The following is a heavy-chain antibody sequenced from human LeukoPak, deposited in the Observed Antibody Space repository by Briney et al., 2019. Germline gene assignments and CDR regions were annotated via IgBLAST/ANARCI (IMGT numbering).Heavy chain of an antibody. V-gene: IGHV3-7*01. Sequence: GGSLRLSCAASGFTFSSYWMSWVRRAPGKGLEWVANIKQDGSEKYYVDSVKGRFTISRDNAKNSLYLQMNSLRAEDTAVYYCARDDYYDSSGYVDYWGQGTLVTVSS. D-gene: IGHD3-22*01. CDR1: GFTFSSYW. CDR3: ARDDYYDSSGYVDY. CDR2: IKQDGSEK. J-gene: IGHJ4*02.